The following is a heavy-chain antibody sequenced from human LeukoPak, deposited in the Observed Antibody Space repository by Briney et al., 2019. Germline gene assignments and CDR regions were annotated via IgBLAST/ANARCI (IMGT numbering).Heavy chain of an antibody. CDR3: AKHSSSWHYFDY. Sequence: GGSLRLSCAASGFTFSTYGMSWVRQAPGRGLEWVSAISGSGGGTYFADSVKGRFTISRDNSKNTLFLQMDSLRADDTAVYYCAKHSSSWHYFDYWGQGTLVTVSS. CDR1: GFTFSTYG. D-gene: IGHD6-13*01. CDR2: ISGSGGGT. V-gene: IGHV3-23*01. J-gene: IGHJ4*02.